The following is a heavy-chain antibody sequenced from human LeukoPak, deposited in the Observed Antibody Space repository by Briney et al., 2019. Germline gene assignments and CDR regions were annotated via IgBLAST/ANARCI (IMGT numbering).Heavy chain of an antibody. D-gene: IGHD2/OR15-2a*01. CDR1: GGSIDITNY. CDR2: ISHGGTT. Sequence: KPSGTLSLTCGVSGGSIDITNYWSWLRQAPGKGLEWIGEISHGGTTNHNPSLRSRLAMSLDRANNPFSLSLTSVTAADTAVYYCTREDRPFCPFAYWGRGGLVTVSS. V-gene: IGHV4-4*02. CDR3: TREDRPFCPFAY. J-gene: IGHJ4*02.